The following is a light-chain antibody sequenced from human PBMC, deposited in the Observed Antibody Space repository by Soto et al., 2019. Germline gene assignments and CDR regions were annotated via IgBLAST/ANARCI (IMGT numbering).Light chain of an antibody. V-gene: IGLV1-36*01. CDR1: SSNIGKNG. Sequence: SMLTQPRTGSEAPRQRVTISCSGNSSNIGKNGVNWYQQLPGKAPKLLIYFDALLPSGISDRFSGSRSGTAASLAISGHQSEDEADYYCSAWDDSLNAHVFGTVTKVTVL. CDR2: FDA. J-gene: IGLJ1*01. CDR3: SAWDDSLNAHV.